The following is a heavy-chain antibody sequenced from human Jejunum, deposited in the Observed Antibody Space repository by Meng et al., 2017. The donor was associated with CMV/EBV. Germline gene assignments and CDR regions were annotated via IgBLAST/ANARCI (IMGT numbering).Heavy chain of an antibody. J-gene: IGHJ6*02. D-gene: IGHD2-2*02. V-gene: IGHV4-39*07. CDR2: IYYSGST. Sequence: RQPPGKGLEWIGSIYYSGSTYYNPSLKSRVTISVDTSKNQFSLKLSSVTAADTAVYYCARGSSQSVGYCSSTSRYKGSGKSYGMDVWGQGTTVTVSS. CDR3: ARGSSQSVGYCSSTSRYKGSGKSYGMDV.